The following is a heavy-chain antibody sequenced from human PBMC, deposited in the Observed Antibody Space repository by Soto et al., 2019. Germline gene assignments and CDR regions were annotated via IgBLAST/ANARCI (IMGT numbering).Heavy chain of an antibody. J-gene: IGHJ4*02. D-gene: IGHD6-25*01. CDR2: INPNGSST. V-gene: IGHV1-46*03. CDR3: ARGLGSGGY. CDR1: GYTLTNFY. Sequence: ASVKVSCKASGYTLTNFYIHWVRQAPGQGLEWMGIINPNGSSTNYAHNFQGRVTITRDTSTSTVYMDLSSLRSEDTAVYYCARGLGSGGYWGRGTLVTVSS.